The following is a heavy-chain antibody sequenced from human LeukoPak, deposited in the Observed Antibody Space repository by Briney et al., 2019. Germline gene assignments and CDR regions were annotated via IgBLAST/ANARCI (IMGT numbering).Heavy chain of an antibody. D-gene: IGHD3-22*01. CDR1: GFTFGDYA. Sequence: GGSLRLSCTASGFTFGDYAMTWVRQAPGKGLEWVSAISNSGGSTYYADSVKGRFTISRDNSKNTLYLLMNSLRAEDTAVYYCAKIYDSSGYYYYFDYWGQGTLVTVSS. V-gene: IGHV3-23*01. J-gene: IGHJ4*02. CDR2: ISNSGGST. CDR3: AKIYDSSGYYYYFDY.